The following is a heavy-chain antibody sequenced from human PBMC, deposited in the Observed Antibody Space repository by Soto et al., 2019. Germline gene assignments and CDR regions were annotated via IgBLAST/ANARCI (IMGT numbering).Heavy chain of an antibody. CDR2: ISAYNGNT. J-gene: IGHJ3*02. V-gene: IGHV1-18*01. CDR3: ARVKKMITFGGFIEAFDI. Sequence: QVQLVQSGAEVKKPGASVKVSCKASGYTFTSYGISWVRQAPGQGLEWMGWISAYNGNTNYAQKLQGRVTMTTDTSTSTAYMGRGSLRSDDTAVYYCARVKKMITFGGFIEAFDIWGQGKMVTVSS. D-gene: IGHD3-16*02. CDR1: GYTFTSYG.